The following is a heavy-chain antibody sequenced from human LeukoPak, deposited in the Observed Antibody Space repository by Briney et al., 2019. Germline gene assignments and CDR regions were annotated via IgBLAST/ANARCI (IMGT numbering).Heavy chain of an antibody. CDR1: GYTFTSYY. Sequence: GASVKVSCKASGYTFTSYYMHWVRQTPGQGLEWMGWINPNSGGTNYAQKFQGRVTMTRDTSISTAYMELSRLRSDDTAVYYCARDQGDYYDSTGDYWGQGILVTVSS. CDR3: ARDQGDYYDSTGDY. V-gene: IGHV1-2*02. CDR2: INPNSGGT. D-gene: IGHD3-22*01. J-gene: IGHJ4*02.